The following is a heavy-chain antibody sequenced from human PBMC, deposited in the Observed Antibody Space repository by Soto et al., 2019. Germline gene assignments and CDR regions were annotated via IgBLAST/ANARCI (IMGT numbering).Heavy chain of an antibody. CDR2: ISSSGSDI. CDR3: ASPDGDYENGVDY. J-gene: IGHJ4*02. CDR1: GFTFSSYS. Sequence: GGSLRLSCAASGFTFSSYSMNWVRQAPGKGLEWVSSISSSGSDIYYADSVKGRFTISRDNAKNSLYLQMNSLRAEDTAVYYCASPDGDYENGVDYWGQGTLVTVSS. V-gene: IGHV3-21*01. D-gene: IGHD4-17*01.